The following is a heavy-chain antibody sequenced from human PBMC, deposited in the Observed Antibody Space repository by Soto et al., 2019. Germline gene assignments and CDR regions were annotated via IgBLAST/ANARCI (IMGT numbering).Heavy chain of an antibody. CDR2: SSFDGGND. Sequence: QGQLVESGGGVVQPGRSLRLSCVASGFSFSDYGMHWVRQDPGKGLEWVAVSSFDGGNDYHADSVKGRFTISRDNSKNILYLQMSSLRVEDTAVYYCAKDHQYNVYAPFVLWGPGTLLSVSS. D-gene: IGHD1-20*01. CDR3: AKDHQYNVYAPFVL. V-gene: IGHV3-30*18. CDR1: GFSFSDYG. J-gene: IGHJ5*02.